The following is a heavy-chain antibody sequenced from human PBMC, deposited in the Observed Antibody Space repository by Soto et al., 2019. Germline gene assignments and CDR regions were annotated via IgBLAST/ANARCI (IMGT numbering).Heavy chain of an antibody. V-gene: IGHV3-74*01. CDR2: IDNDGSYT. Sequence: GGSLRLSCAASGFTFSGNWMNWVRQVPGKGLVWVSLIDNDGSYTNYADSVRGRSTISRDNAKNTLYLQMNGLRAEDTAVYYCARGAFNSSPADWGQGTLVTVSS. D-gene: IGHD6-6*01. CDR3: ARGAFNSSPAD. J-gene: IGHJ4*02. CDR1: GFTFSGNW.